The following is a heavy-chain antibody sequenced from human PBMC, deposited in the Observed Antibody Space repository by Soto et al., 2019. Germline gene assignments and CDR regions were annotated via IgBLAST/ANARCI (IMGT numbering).Heavy chain of an antibody. CDR3: ARDPLNCSGGSCYRGYYYYGMDV. J-gene: IGHJ6*02. CDR2: IIPIFGTA. V-gene: IGHV1-69*13. CDR1: GGTSSSYA. D-gene: IGHD2-15*01. Sequence: SVKVSCKASGGTSSSYAISWVRQAPGQGLEWMGGIIPIFGTANYAQKFQGRVTITADESTSTAYMELSSLRSEDTAVYYCARDPLNCSGGSCYRGYYYYGMDVWG.